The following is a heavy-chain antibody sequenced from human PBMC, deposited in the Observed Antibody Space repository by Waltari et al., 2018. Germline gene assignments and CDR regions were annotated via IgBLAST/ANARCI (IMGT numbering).Heavy chain of an antibody. CDR3: ARDEYSNYMSSGH. J-gene: IGHJ4*02. D-gene: IGHD4-4*01. CDR2: ISSDGSNN. CDR1: GVTFSNHP. V-gene: IGHV3-30*04. Sequence: QVQLVESGGGVVEPGRSVRHSCGASGVTFSNHPMPWVRQAPGKGLAGVAVISSDGSNNYYANSVKGRFTASRDNSKNTLCLQMSSLTAEDTAVYYWARDEYSNYMSSGHWGQGTLVTVSS.